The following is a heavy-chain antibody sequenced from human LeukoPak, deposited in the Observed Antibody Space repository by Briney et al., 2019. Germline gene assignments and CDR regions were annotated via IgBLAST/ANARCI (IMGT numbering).Heavy chain of an antibody. D-gene: IGHD3-22*01. Sequence: GGSLRLSCAASGFTFSSYNMNWVRQAPGKGLEWVSSISSSSSYIYYADSVKGRFTISRDNAKNSLYLQMNSLRAEDTAVYYCARELNKYYYDSSGYWVPYYFDYWGQGTLVTVSS. CDR2: ISSSSSYI. CDR1: GFTFSSYN. V-gene: IGHV3-21*01. J-gene: IGHJ4*02. CDR3: ARELNKYYYDSSGYWVPYYFDY.